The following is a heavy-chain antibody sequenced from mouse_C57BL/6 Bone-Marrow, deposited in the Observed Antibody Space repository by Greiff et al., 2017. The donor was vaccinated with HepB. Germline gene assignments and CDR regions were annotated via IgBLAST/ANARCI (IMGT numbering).Heavy chain of an antibody. D-gene: IGHD2-5*01. CDR1: GYTFTSYW. CDR3: ARSGYSNYTRAWFAY. V-gene: IGHV1-69*01. Sequence: VQLQQPGAELVMPGASVKLSCKASGYTFTSYWMHWVKQRPGQGLEWIGEIDPSDSYTNYNQKFKGKSTLTVDKSSSTAYMQLSSLTSEDSAVYYCARSGYSNYTRAWFAYWGQGTLVTVSA. J-gene: IGHJ3*01. CDR2: IDPSDSYT.